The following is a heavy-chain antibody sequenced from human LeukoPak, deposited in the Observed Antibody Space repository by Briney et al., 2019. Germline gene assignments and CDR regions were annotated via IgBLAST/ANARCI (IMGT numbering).Heavy chain of an antibody. CDR1: GGTLSSYA. CDR3: ARVGRWLQLTGYFDY. V-gene: IGHV1-69*05. Sequence: SVKVSCKASGGTLSSYAITWVRQAPGQGLEWMGGIVPFFGTTTYAQKFQGRVTLTTDESTRTAYMELSSLRSEGTAVYYCARVGRWLQLTGYFDYWGQGTLVTVSS. D-gene: IGHD5-24*01. CDR2: IVPFFGTT. J-gene: IGHJ4*02.